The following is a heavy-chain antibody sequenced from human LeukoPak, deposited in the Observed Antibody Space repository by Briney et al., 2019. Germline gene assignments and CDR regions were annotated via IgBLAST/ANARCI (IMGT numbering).Heavy chain of an antibody. V-gene: IGHV3-48*02. Sequence: AGGSLRLSCAASGFTFSSYAMSWVRQAPGKGLEWVSYISSSSSTIYYADSVKGRFTISRDNAKNSLYLQMNSLRDEDTAVYYCARENTYYYDSSAYDYWGQGTLVTVSS. CDR1: GFTFSSYA. D-gene: IGHD3-22*01. CDR3: ARENTYYYDSSAYDY. J-gene: IGHJ4*02. CDR2: ISSSSSTI.